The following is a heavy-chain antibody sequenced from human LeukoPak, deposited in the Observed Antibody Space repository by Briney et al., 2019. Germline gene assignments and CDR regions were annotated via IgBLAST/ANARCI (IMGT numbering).Heavy chain of an antibody. V-gene: IGHV3-7*01. CDR3: ASMWEGGY. D-gene: IGHD1-26*01. J-gene: IGHJ4*02. CDR2: IKQDGSEK. CDR1: GFTFRNYW. Sequence: GGSLRLSCAASGFTFRNYWMSWVRQAPGKGLEWVATIKQDGSEKYYGDSVKGRFTISRDNAQSSLFLQMNSLRDEDAAVYFCASMWEGGYWGQGTLVTVSS.